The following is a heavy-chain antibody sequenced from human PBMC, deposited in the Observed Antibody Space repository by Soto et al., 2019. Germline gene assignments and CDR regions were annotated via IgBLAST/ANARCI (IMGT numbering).Heavy chain of an antibody. J-gene: IGHJ3*01. V-gene: IGHV1-3*01. CDR2: INAGNGNT. Sequence: GASVKVSCKASGYTFTSYAMHWVRQAPGQRLEWMGWINAGNGNTKYSQKFQGRVTITRDTSASTAYMELSSLRSEDTAVYYCARPHLPSSLAARPDAFDFCGRGKMVTGS. CDR3: ARPHLPSSLAARPDAFDF. CDR1: GYTFTSYA. D-gene: IGHD6-6*01.